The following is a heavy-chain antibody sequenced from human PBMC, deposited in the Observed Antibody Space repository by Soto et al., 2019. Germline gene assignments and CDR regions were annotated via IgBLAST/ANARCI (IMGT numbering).Heavy chain of an antibody. CDR1: GYTFTRSG. D-gene: IGHD3-10*01. Sequence: GASLKVSCKASGYTFTRSGISWVRQAPGQGPEWMGWISSYNGDTNYAQKFQGRVTMTADKSTNTAYMELRSLRSEDTAMYFCATSYGSGYRAFDSWGQGALVTVSS. J-gene: IGHJ4*02. CDR2: ISSYNGDT. V-gene: IGHV1-18*01. CDR3: ATSYGSGYRAFDS.